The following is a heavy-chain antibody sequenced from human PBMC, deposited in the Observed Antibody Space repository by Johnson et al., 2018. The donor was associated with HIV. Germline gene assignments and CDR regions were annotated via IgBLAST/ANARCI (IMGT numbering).Heavy chain of an antibody. V-gene: IGHV3-43*01. CDR3: AKDMGRYSGSYGNYDAFDI. D-gene: IGHD1-26*01. CDR2: ISWDGGST. J-gene: IGHJ3*02. CDR1: GFSFTRCD. Sequence: VQLVESGGGVVQPWGSLRLSCAASGFSFTRCDMHWVRQAPGKGLEWVSLISWDGGSTYYADSVKGRFTISRDNSKNSLYLQMNSLRTEDTALYYCAKDMGRYSGSYGNYDAFDIWGQGTMVTVSS.